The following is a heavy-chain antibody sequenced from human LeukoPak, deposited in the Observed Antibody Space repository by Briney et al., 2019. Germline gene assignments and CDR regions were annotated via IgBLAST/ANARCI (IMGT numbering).Heavy chain of an antibody. CDR1: GFTFSSYG. V-gene: IGHV3-30*18. D-gene: IGHD1-26*01. CDR2: ISYDGSNK. J-gene: IGHJ4*02. Sequence: GRSLRLSCAASGFTFSSYGMHWVRQAPGKGLEWVAVISYDGSNKYYADSVKGRFTISRDSSKNTLYLQMNSLRAEDTAVYYCAKRGSVGATTGYFDYWGQGTLVTVSS. CDR3: AKRGSVGATTGYFDY.